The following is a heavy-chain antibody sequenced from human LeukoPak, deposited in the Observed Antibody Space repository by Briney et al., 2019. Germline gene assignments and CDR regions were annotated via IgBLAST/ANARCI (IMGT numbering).Heavy chain of an antibody. CDR2: IYSSGNT. J-gene: IGHJ4*02. CDR3: ARDRLGLYSSGWYGEFDY. D-gene: IGHD6-19*01. V-gene: IGHV4-4*07. Sequence: SETLSLTCSVSGGSISDFYWGWIRQPAGKGLEWIGRIYSSGNTNYNPSLKSRVTMSLDASKNQFSLKLSPVTAADTAVYYCARDRLGLYSSGWYGEFDYWGQGTLVTVSS. CDR1: GGSISDFY.